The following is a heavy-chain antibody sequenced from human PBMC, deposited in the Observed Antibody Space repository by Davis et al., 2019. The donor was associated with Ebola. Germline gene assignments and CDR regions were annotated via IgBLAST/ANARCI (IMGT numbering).Heavy chain of an antibody. CDR2: IYSGGST. D-gene: IGHD6-19*01. Sequence: GESLKISCAASGFTVSSNYMSWVRQAPGKGLEWVSVIYSGGSTYYADSVKGRFTISRDNSKNTLYLQMNSLRAEDTAVYYCARDGGGYSSGWGLTSLDYWGQGTLVTVSS. CDR1: GFTVSSNY. CDR3: ARDGGGYSSGWGLTSLDY. V-gene: IGHV3-53*01. J-gene: IGHJ4*02.